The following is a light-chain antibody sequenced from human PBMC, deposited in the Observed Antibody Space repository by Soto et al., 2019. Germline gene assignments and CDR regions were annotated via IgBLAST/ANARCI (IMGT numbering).Light chain of an antibody. V-gene: IGKV2-30*02. J-gene: IGKJ1*01. Sequence: DVVMTQSPLCLRVTLGQPASMSCSSRRSLVHSDGNTYLSWCQQRPGQSPRRLIYQVSHRDSGVPDRFSGGGSGTDFTLKISRVEAEDVGAYYCMQGTHWPQTFGQGTKVDIK. CDR1: RSLVHSDGNTY. CDR3: MQGTHWPQT. CDR2: QVS.